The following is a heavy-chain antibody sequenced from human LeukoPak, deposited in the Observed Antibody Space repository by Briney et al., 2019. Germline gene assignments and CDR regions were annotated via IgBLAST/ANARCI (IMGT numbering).Heavy chain of an antibody. CDR3: ARDRLVWFGEFEYNWFDP. J-gene: IGHJ5*02. V-gene: IGHV4-39*07. Sequence: SETLSLTCTVSGGSISSSSYYWGWLRQPPGKGLEWIVSIYYSGSTYYNPSLKSRVTISVDTSKNQFSLKLSSVTAADTAVYYCARDRLVWFGEFEYNWFDPWGQGTLVTVSS. D-gene: IGHD3-10*01. CDR2: IYYSGST. CDR1: GGSISSSSYY.